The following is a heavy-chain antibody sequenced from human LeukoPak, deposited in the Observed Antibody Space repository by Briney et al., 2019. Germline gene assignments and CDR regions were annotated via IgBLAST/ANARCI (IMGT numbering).Heavy chain of an antibody. CDR1: GFTFSRFG. J-gene: IGHJ4*02. D-gene: IGHD3-22*01. Sequence: GSLRLSCEASGFTFSRFGMHWVRPAPGKGLEWVAVIWYDGSNQDYADSVKGRFTISRDNSKNTLYLQVSSLRAEDTAVYYCARDRWYDGSGYIAAFDYWGQGTLVTVS. V-gene: IGHV3-33*08. CDR3: ARDRWYDGSGYIAAFDY. CDR2: IWYDGSNQ.